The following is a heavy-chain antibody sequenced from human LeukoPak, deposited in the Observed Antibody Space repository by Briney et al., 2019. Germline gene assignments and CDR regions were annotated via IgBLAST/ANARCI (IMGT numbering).Heavy chain of an antibody. J-gene: IGHJ4*02. CDR1: GFTFSSYA. CDR2: ISYDADNK. D-gene: IGHD1-26*01. Sequence: GGSLRLSCAASGFTFSSYAIHWVRQAPGKGLEWVAVISYDADNKYYADSVKGRFTISRDNSKNTVYLQMNSLRAEDTAVYYCARVRGGSYFSYFDYWGQGTLVTVSS. V-gene: IGHV3-30-3*01. CDR3: ARVRGGSYFSYFDY.